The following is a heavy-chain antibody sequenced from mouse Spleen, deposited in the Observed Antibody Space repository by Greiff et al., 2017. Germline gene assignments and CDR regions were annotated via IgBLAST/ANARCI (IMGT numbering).Heavy chain of an antibody. CDR2: INPSNGGT. Sequence: QVQLKQSGAELVKPGASVKLSCKASGFTFTSYWMHWVKQRPGQGLEWIGNINPSNGGTNYNEKFKSKATLTVDKSSSTAYMQLSSLTSEDSAVYYCARGALLRLYFDYWGQGTTLTVSS. D-gene: IGHD1-2*01. CDR1: GFTFTSYW. V-gene: IGHV1-53*01. J-gene: IGHJ2*01. CDR3: ARGALLRLYFDY.